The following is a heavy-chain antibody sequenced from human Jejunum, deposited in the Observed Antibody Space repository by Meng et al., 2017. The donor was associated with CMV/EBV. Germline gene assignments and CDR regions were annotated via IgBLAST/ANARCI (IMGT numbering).Heavy chain of an antibody. J-gene: IGHJ4*02. CDR3: TRGGSPCY. V-gene: IGHV3-74*01. CDR2: INIDGSST. CDR1: GFSFSDSW. Sequence: SCATSGFSFSDSWMHWVRQAPGKGLLWVSRINIDGSSTTYADSVKGRFTISRDNAKNTLYLQMNNLRAEDTAIYYCTRGGSPCYWGQGTLVTVSS. D-gene: IGHD1-26*01.